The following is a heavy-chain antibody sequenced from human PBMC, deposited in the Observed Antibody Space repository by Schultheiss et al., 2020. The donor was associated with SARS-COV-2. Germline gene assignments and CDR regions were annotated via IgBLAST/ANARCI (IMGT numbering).Heavy chain of an antibody. CDR1: GVSINSDDYY. Sequence: SETLSLTCSVSGVSINSDDYYWNWIRQSPGKGLEWIGHIYYNGNTYYNPSLKSRVTISVDTSKNQFSLKLSSLTAADRAMYYCARVIDSSGYYRDAFDIWGQGTMVTVSS. CDR2: IYYNGNT. J-gene: IGHJ3*02. CDR3: ARVIDSSGYYRDAFDI. V-gene: IGHV4-30-4*01. D-gene: IGHD3-22*01.